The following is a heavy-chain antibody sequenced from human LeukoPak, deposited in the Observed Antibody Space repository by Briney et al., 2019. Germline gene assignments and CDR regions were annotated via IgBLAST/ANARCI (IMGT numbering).Heavy chain of an antibody. V-gene: IGHV3-23*01. J-gene: IGHJ4*02. Sequence: GGSLRLSCAASGFTFSSYAMSWVRQAPGKGLEWVSAISGSGGSTYYADSVKGRFTISRDNSKNTLYLQMNSLRAEDTAVYYCAKDAYSSGWLVYYFDYWGQGTLVTVPS. CDR3: AKDAYSSGWLVYYFDY. CDR1: GFTFSSYA. CDR2: ISGSGGST. D-gene: IGHD6-19*01.